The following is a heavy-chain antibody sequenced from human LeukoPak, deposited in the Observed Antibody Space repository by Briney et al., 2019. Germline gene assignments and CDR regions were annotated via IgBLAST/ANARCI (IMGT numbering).Heavy chain of an antibody. CDR2: ISYDGSNK. V-gene: IGHV3-30*18. J-gene: IGHJ4*02. Sequence: GGSLRLSCAASGFTFSSYGMHWVRQAPGKGLEWVAVISYDGSNKYYADSVKGRFTISRDNSKNTLYLQMNSLRAEDTAVYYCANQDSTEYSYYFDFWGQGTLVTVSP. CDR1: GFTFSSYG. CDR3: ANQDSTEYSYYFDF. D-gene: IGHD2/OR15-2a*01.